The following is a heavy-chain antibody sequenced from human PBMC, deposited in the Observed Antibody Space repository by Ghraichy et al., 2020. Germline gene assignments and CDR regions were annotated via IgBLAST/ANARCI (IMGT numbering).Heavy chain of an antibody. CDR2: ISPNTGDT. D-gene: IGHD4-17*01. CDR1: GYTFTDYN. J-gene: IGHJ4*02. Sequence: ASVKVSCKSSGYTFTDYNVHWVRQAPGQGLEWMGWISPNTGDTNYAQRFQGWFTMTTDTSISTAYMELSRLKSDDTAVYYCAIYGDFATWGQGTLVTVSS. CDR3: AIYGDFAT. V-gene: IGHV1-2*04.